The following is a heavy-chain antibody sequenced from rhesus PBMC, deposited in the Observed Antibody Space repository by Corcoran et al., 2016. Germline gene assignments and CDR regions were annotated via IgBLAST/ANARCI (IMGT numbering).Heavy chain of an antibody. V-gene: IGHV4S12*01. Sequence: QDQLQESCPGVVKPSEPLSLTCAVSADTISAGPDYWSWIRHPPWKGPEWIGGIYSNSERTNYNPSLKSRVTISKDTSKNQFSLKLSSVTATDTAVYYCARGSVDFWSGYYYFDYWGQGVLVTVSS. CDR2: IYSNSERT. CDR1: ADTISAGPDY. J-gene: IGHJ4*01. D-gene: IGHD3-3*01. CDR3: ARGSVDFWSGYYYFDY.